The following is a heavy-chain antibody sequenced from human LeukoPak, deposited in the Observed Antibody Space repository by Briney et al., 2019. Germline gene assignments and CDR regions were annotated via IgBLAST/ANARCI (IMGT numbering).Heavy chain of an antibody. V-gene: IGHV4-38-2*02. CDR3: ARNLWFGELYR. CDR2: IYHSGST. CDR1: GYSISSGYY. Sequence: SETLSLTCTVSGYSISSGYYWGWIRQPPGKGLEWIGSIYHSGSTYYNPSLKSRVTISVDTSKNQFSLKLSSVTAADTAVYYCARNLWFGELYRWGQGTLVTVSS. D-gene: IGHD3-10*01. J-gene: IGHJ4*02.